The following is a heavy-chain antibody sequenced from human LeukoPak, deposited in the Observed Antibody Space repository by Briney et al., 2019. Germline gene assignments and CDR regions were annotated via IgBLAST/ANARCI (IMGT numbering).Heavy chain of an antibody. CDR3: AKACRGPYYYYGMDA. CDR2: ISGSGGST. V-gene: IGHV3-23*01. CDR1: GFTFSSYA. J-gene: IGHJ6*02. Sequence: GGSLRLSCAASGFTFSSYAMSWVRQAPGKGLEWVSAISGSGGSTYYADSVKGRFTISRDNSKNTLYLQMNSLRAEDTAVYYCAKACRGPYYYYGMDAWGQGTTVTISS.